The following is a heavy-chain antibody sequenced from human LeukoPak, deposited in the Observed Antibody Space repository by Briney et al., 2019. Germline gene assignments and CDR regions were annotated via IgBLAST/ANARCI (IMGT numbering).Heavy chain of an antibody. CDR3: ARDPIPRIVVVPAAMSNWFDP. J-gene: IGHJ5*02. CDR2: ISSSGSTI. Sequence: PGGSLRLSYAASGFTFSSYEMDWVRQAPGKGLEWVSYISSSGSTIYYADSVKGRFTISGDNAKNSLYLQMNSLRAEDTAVYYCARDPIPRIVVVPAAMSNWFDPWGQGTLVTVSS. V-gene: IGHV3-48*03. CDR1: GFTFSSYE. D-gene: IGHD2-2*01.